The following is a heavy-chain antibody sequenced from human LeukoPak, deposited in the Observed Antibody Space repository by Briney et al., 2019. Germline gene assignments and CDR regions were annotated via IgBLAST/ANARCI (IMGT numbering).Heavy chain of an antibody. J-gene: IGHJ5*02. CDR2: INRDGSVK. CDR1: GFNFTAYW. Sequence: GGSLRLSCAASGFNFTAYWMSWVRQTPEKGLEFVANINRDGSVKNYMDSVKGRFTISRDNAKKSLFLELNSLRADDTALYYCARDPGSSAFDPWGQGNLVTVSS. D-gene: IGHD1-14*01. V-gene: IGHV3-7*01. CDR3: ARDPGSSAFDP.